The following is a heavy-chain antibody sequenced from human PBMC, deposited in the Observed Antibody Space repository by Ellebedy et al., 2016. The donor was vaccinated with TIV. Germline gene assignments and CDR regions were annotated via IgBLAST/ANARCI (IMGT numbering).Heavy chain of an antibody. CDR3: ARVGRDGYKLKYYFDY. Sequence: PGGSLRLSCAASGFTFSDHYMDWVRQAPGKGLEWVGFIRSKAYGGTTEYAASVKGRFTISRDDSKNSLYLQMNSLKTEDTAVYYCARVGRDGYKLKYYFDYWGQGTLVTVSS. V-gene: IGHV3-72*01. CDR1: GFTFSDHY. CDR2: IRSKAYGGTT. J-gene: IGHJ4*02. D-gene: IGHD5-24*01.